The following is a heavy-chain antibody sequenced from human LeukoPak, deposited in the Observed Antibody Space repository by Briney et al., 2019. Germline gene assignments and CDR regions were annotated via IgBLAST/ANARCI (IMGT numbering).Heavy chain of an antibody. CDR1: GGSISSSSYY. Sequence: PSETLSLTCTVSGGSISSSSYYWGWIRQPPGQGLEWIGSIYYSGSPYYNPSLKSRVTISVDTSKKQFSLKLSSVTAADTAVYYCARHVGFITMVRGVINNNWFDPWGQGTLVTVSS. CDR3: ARHVGFITMVRGVINNNWFDP. J-gene: IGHJ5*02. D-gene: IGHD3-10*01. V-gene: IGHV4-39*01. CDR2: IYYSGSP.